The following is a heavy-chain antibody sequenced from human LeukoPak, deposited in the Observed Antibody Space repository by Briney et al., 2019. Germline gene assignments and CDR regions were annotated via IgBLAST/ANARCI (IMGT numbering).Heavy chain of an antibody. CDR1: GGSITSDSYY. V-gene: IGHV4-31*03. CDR3: SRDATYFYDRSGYYYPYDAFDI. Sequence: PSETLSLTCTVSGGSITSDSYYWSWIRQHPGKGLEWIGDIYYTGATDYSPSLKSRVIISLDTSKNQFSLNLSSVTAADTAVYYCSRDATYFYDRSGYYYPYDAFDIWGQGTMVTVSS. D-gene: IGHD3-22*01. CDR2: IYYTGAT. J-gene: IGHJ3*02.